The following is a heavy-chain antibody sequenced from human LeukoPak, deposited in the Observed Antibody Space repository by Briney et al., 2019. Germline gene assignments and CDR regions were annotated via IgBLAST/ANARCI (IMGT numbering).Heavy chain of an antibody. D-gene: IGHD3-3*01. CDR3: ARRRSHELRRGWFDP. V-gene: IGHV4-59*08. J-gene: IGHJ5*02. CDR1: GGSIKTYY. Sequence: SETLSLTCSVSGGSIKTYYWSWIRQPPGKGLEFIGYIHYSGSTHYNPSLKSRVTISADTSKNEFSLKLTSVTAADTAIYYCARRRSHELRRGWFDPWGQGILVTV. CDR2: IHYSGST.